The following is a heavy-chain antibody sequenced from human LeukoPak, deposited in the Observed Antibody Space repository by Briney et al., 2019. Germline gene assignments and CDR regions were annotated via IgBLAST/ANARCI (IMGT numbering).Heavy chain of an antibody. D-gene: IGHD3-3*01. Sequence: PGGSLRLSCAASGFTLSSYWMSWVRQAPGKGVEGVANIKQDGSEKYYVDSVKGRFTISRDNAKNSLYLQMNSLRAEDTAVYYCAVERIHDLSVWGKGTTVTVSS. J-gene: IGHJ6*04. CDR2: IKQDGSEK. CDR3: AVERIHDLSV. CDR1: GFTLSSYW. V-gene: IGHV3-7*01.